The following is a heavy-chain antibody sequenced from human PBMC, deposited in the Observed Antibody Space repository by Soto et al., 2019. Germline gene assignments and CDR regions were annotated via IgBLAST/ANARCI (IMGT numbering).Heavy chain of an antibody. Sequence: EVQLVESGGGLVQPGGSLRLYCAASGFTSDNDAMHWVRHAPGKGVEWVSGIRWNSVSMAYADSVKGRFTISRDSAKNSLYLKMNSLRPEDTALYYCARRHHYGDFVGWFDPWGQGTLVTVS. CDR1: GFTSDNDA. D-gene: IGHD4-17*01. J-gene: IGHJ5*02. CDR3: ARRHHYGDFVGWFDP. CDR2: IRWNSVSM. V-gene: IGHV3-9*02.